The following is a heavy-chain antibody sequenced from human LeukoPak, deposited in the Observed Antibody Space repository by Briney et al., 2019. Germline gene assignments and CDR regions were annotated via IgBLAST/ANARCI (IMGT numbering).Heavy chain of an antibody. D-gene: IGHD3-22*01. Sequence: GGSLRLSCAASGFTFSSYAMSWVRQAPGKGLERVSAISGSGGSTYYADSVKGRFTISRDNSKDTLYLQMNSLRAEDTAVYYCAKDQSGYDSSGYYLYPGDYWGQGTPVTVSS. CDR3: AKDQSGYDSSGYYLYPGDY. V-gene: IGHV3-23*01. J-gene: IGHJ4*02. CDR2: ISGSGGST. CDR1: GFTFSSYA.